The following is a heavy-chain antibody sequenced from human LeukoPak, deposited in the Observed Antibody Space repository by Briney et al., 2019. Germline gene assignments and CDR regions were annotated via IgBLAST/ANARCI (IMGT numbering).Heavy chain of an antibody. CDR3: TTVTNYNRNDAPPSFDI. CDR1: GFTFSNAW. V-gene: IGHV3-15*01. Sequence: SGGSLRLSCAASGFTFSNAWMSWVRQAPGKGLEWVGRIKSKTDGGTTDYAAPVKGRFTISRDDSKNTLYLQMNSLKTEDTAVYYCTTVTNYNRNDAPPSFDIWGQGTMVTVSS. J-gene: IGHJ3*02. CDR2: IKSKTDGGTT. D-gene: IGHD1-20*01.